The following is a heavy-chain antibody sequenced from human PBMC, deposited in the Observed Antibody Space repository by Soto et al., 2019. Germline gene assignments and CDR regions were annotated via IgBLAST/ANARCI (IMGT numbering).Heavy chain of an antibody. CDR1: GYTFASYY. V-gene: IGHV1-46*03. CDR3: ARDDYDRDDAFDI. Sequence: GASVKVSCKASGYTFASYYMHWVRQAPGQGLEWMGIINPSGGSTSYAQKFQGRVTMTRDTSTSTVYMELSSLRSEDTAVYYCARDDYDRDDAFDIWGQGTIVTVSS. J-gene: IGHJ3*02. CDR2: INPSGGST. D-gene: IGHD3-16*01.